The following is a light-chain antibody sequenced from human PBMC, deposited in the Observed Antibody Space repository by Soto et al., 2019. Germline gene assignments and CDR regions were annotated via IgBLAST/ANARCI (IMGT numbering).Light chain of an antibody. V-gene: IGLV4-60*02. Sequence: QLVLTQSYSASASLGSSVKLTCTLSSGHSSYIIAWHQQQPGKAPRYLMKLEGSGSYNKGSGVPDRFSGSSSGADRYLAISNPHFEDEANYFCETWDSNTRVFGGGTALTVL. CDR2: LEGSGSY. CDR1: SGHSSYI. J-gene: IGLJ2*01. CDR3: ETWDSNTRV.